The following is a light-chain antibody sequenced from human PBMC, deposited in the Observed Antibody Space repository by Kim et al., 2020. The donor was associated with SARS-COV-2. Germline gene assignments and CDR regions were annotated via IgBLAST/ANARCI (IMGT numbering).Light chain of an antibody. V-gene: IGLV2-23*02. CDR2: EVN. CDR1: SSDVGSYKL. Sequence: QSFTISCTGTSSDVGSYKLVSWYQQHPGKAPKLFISEVNKRPSGVSNRFSGSKSGNTASLTISGLQAEDEADYYCCSYAGPDTFYVFGSGTKVTVL. CDR3: CSYAGPDTFYV. J-gene: IGLJ1*01.